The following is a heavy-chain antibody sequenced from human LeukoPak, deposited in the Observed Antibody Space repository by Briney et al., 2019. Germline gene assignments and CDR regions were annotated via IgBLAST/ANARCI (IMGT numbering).Heavy chain of an antibody. CDR2: IIPILGIA. CDR1: GGTFSSYA. J-gene: IGHJ4*02. V-gene: IGHV1-69*04. D-gene: IGHD3-16*01. Sequence: SVTVSCTASGGTFSSYAISWVRQAPGQGLEWMGRIIPILGIANYAQKFQGRVTITADKSTSTAYMELSSLRSEDTAVYYCAREGGGYWGQGTLVTVSS. CDR3: AREGGGY.